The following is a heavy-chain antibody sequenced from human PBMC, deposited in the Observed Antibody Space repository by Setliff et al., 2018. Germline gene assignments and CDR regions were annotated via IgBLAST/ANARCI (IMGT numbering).Heavy chain of an antibody. Sequence: SETLSLTCTVSGGSIIRDSYYWNWIRQPAGKGLEWIGHIYTSGSTNYNPSLKSRVTISVDTSKNQFSLKLSSVTAADTAVYYCASYRQDVNYWGQGTLVTVSS. D-gene: IGHD4-4*01. CDR3: ASYRQDVNY. CDR2: IYTSGST. V-gene: IGHV4-61*09. J-gene: IGHJ4*02. CDR1: GGSIIRDSYY.